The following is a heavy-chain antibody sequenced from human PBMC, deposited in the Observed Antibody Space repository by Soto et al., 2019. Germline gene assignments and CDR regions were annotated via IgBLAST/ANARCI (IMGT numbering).Heavy chain of an antibody. CDR2: ISYDGSNK. CDR3: ARDPGGTDSSGWYEIWFDP. CDR1: GFTFSSYA. Sequence: GGSLRLSCAASGFTFSSYAMHWVRQAPGKGLEWVAVISYDGSNKYYADSVKGRFTISRDNSKNTLYLQMNSLRAEDTAVYYCARDPGGTDSSGWYEIWFDPWGQGTLVTVSS. V-gene: IGHV3-30-3*01. D-gene: IGHD6-19*01. J-gene: IGHJ5*02.